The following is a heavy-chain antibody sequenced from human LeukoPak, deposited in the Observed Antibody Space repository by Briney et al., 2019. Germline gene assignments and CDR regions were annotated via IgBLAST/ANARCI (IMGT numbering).Heavy chain of an antibody. CDR2: IYWSGNT. V-gene: IGHV4-61*01. CDR1: SGSIISGSYY. CDR3: ARRLRLKNPGGDAFDI. D-gene: IGHD2/OR15-2a*01. Sequence: SETLSLTCTVSSGSIISGSYYWSWIRQPPGKELEWIVYIYWSGNTRYNPSLQSRVTMSIGTSKTQFSLKLDSVTAADTAVYYCARRLRLKNPGGDAFDIWGQGTVVTVSS. J-gene: IGHJ3*02.